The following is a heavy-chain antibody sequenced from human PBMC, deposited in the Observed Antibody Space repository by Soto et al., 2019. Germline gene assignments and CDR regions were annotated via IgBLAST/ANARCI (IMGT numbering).Heavy chain of an antibody. CDR3: ARLGRGYAPPPGY. V-gene: IGHV4-34*01. CDR2: INHSGST. D-gene: IGHD2-15*01. Sequence: QVQLQQWGAGLLKPSETLSLTCAVYGGSFSGFYWSWIRQPPGKGLEWIGEINHSGSTNYNPSLKSRVTISVDTSKNQFSLKLSSVTAADTAVYYCARLGRGYAPPPGYWGQGTLVTVSS. CDR1: GGSFSGFY. J-gene: IGHJ4*02.